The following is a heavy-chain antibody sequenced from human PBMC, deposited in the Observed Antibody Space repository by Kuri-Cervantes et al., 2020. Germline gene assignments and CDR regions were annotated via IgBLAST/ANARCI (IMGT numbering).Heavy chain of an antibody. CDR1: GYTFTSYG. V-gene: IGHV1-18*01. J-gene: IGHJ6*03. CDR3: ARGEYFSYYYMDV. Sequence: ASVKVSCKASGYTFTSYGISWVRQAPGQGLEWMGWISAYNGNTNYAQKFKDRVTITTDASTSTAYMELNSLRPEDTAIYYCARGEYFSYYYMDVWGKGTTVTVSS. CDR2: ISAYNGNT.